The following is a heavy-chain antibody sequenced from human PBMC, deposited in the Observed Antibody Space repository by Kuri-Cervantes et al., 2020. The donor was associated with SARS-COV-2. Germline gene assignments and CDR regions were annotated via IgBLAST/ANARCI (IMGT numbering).Heavy chain of an antibody. CDR1: GFTFDDYG. Sequence: GESLKISCAASGFTFDDYGMSWVRQAPGKGLEWVAVISYDGSNKYYADSVKGRFTISRDNSKNTLYLQMNSLRAEDTAVYYCASRDPLGGEYWGQGTLVTVSS. V-gene: IGHV3-30*03. CDR3: ASRDPLGGEY. D-gene: IGHD3-16*01. CDR2: ISYDGSNK. J-gene: IGHJ4*02.